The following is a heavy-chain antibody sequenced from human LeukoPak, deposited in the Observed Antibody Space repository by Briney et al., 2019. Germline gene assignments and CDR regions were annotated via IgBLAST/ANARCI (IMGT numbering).Heavy chain of an antibody. V-gene: IGHV4-39*07. Sequence: GSLSLTCTVSGGSISSYYWSWIRQPPGKWLEWIGSIYHSGSTYYNPSLKSRVTISVDTSKNQFSLKLRSVTAADTAVYYCARLYGNYQNYFDYWGQGTLVTVSS. CDR2: IYHSGST. J-gene: IGHJ4*02. D-gene: IGHD1-7*01. CDR3: ARLYGNYQNYFDY. CDR1: GGSISSYY.